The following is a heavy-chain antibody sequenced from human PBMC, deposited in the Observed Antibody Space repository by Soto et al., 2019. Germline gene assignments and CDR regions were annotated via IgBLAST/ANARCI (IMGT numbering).Heavy chain of an antibody. CDR2: IRSKANSYAT. CDR1: GFTFSGSA. J-gene: IGHJ4*02. V-gene: IGHV3-73*01. Sequence: PGGSLRLSCAASGFTFSGSAMHWVRQASGKGLEWVGRIRSKANSYATAYAASVKGRFTISRDDSKNTAYLQMNSLKTEDTAVYYCTTYPLYYDILTGYSHLDYWGQGTLVTVSS. CDR3: TTYPLYYDILTGYSHLDY. D-gene: IGHD3-9*01.